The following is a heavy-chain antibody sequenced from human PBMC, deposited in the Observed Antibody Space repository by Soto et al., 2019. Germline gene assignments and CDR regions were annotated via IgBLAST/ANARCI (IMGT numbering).Heavy chain of an antibody. J-gene: IGHJ4*02. V-gene: IGHV3-43D*04. CDR2: ITWDGATT. CDR1: GFTFDDYA. Sequence: EVQLVESGGLVVHPGGSLRLSCVASGFTFDDYAMHWVRQAPGKGLEWVSLITWDGATTSYSDSVKGRFSISRDNTKRSLYLPMNSLRPQDTALYYCAIPGGVSAHSGIDSWGQGTRVTVSS. D-gene: IGHD2-15*01. CDR3: AIPGGVSAHSGIDS.